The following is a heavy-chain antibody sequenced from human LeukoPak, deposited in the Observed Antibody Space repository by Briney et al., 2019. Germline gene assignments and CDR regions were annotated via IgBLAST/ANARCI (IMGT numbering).Heavy chain of an antibody. CDR1: GFTFEDYT. CDR3: ARAFSDVGDAFDM. V-gene: IGHV3-74*01. CDR2: INQDASVR. Sequence: PGGSLRLSCAASGFTFEDYTMHWVRQAPGKGLEWVSRINQDASVRDYAGSARGRFTISRDNAKNMLYLQMDSLRAEDTAVYYCARAFSDVGDAFDMWGQGTMVTASS. J-gene: IGHJ3*02.